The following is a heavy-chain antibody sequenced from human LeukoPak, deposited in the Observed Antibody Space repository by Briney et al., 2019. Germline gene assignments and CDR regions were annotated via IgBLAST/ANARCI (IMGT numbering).Heavy chain of an antibody. D-gene: IGHD4-23*01. CDR1: GFTFSSYS. Sequence: PGGSLRLSCAASGFTFSSYSMNWVRQAPGKGLEWVSSISSSSSCIYYADSVKGRFTISRDNAKNSLYLQMNSLRAEDTAVYYCARDNSPEGYYYYYYMDVWGKGTTVTVSS. V-gene: IGHV3-21*01. CDR3: ARDNSPEGYYYYYYMDV. J-gene: IGHJ6*03. CDR2: ISSSSSCI.